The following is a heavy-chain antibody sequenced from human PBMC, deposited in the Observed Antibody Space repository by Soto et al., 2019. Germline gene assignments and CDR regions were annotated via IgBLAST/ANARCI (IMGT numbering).Heavy chain of an antibody. V-gene: IGHV4-59*01. J-gene: IGHJ4*02. D-gene: IGHD6-6*01. CDR1: GGSMSGYY. CDR3: ARSIAVPSWHIDH. CDR2: VYYTGST. Sequence: QVQLQESGPGLVKPSETLSLTCRVSGGSMSGYYWSWVRLAPGKGLEWIGSVYYTGSTNYNPSLQSRVSISVDTSNKHFSLSLSLVTAADTAVYFCARSIAVPSWHIDHWGQGIRVTISS.